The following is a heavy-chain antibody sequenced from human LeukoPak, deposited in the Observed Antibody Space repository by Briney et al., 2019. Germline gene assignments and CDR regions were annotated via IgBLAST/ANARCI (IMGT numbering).Heavy chain of an antibody. D-gene: IGHD5-12*01. J-gene: IGHJ6*03. CDR3: ARDKNILATIRIHYYYYYMDV. Sequence: ASVKVSCKASGYNFTTYGNAWVRQAPGQGLEWVGWISAYNGFTDYAQKVQGRVTMTTDTSTSTAYMELRSLKSDDTAVYYCARDKNILATIRIHYYYYYMDVWGKGITVTVSS. CDR1: GYNFTTYG. V-gene: IGHV1-18*01. CDR2: ISAYNGFT.